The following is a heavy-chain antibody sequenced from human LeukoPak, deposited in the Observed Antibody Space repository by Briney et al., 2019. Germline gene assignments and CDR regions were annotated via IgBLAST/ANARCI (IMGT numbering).Heavy chain of an antibody. D-gene: IGHD1/OR15-1a*01. J-gene: IGHJ4*02. V-gene: IGHV4-4*07. CDR2: IHSSGYT. CDR1: GGAIRSHY. Sequence: SETLSLTCTVSGGAIRSHYWNWIRQPAGEGLEWIGRIHSSGYTNDNPSLKSRITMSVDMSKNQFSLRLNSVTAADTAVYYCARGEHSVDSWGQGMLVAVSS. CDR3: ARGEHSVDS.